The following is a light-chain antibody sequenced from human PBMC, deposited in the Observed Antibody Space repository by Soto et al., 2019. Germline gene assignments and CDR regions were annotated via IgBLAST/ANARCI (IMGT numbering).Light chain of an antibody. V-gene: IGKV3-15*01. CDR3: RQYNRWRPIT. J-gene: IGKJ5*01. CDR2: GAS. Sequence: ETVMTNSPATLSVSLGEAATLSCWARRGVSSQLARYQQKPGKAPRLIIYGASTRANGIPARFSGSGSGTDLTLIICCLQSGASAVYCGRQYNRWRPITFSQGTRLEIK. CDR1: RGVSSQ.